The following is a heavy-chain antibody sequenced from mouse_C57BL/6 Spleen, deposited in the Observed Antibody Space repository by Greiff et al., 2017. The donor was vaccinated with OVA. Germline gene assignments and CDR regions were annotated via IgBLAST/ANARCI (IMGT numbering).Heavy chain of an antibody. CDR2: INPSNGGT. V-gene: IGHV1-53*01. Sequence: QVHVKQPGTELVKPGASVKLSCKASGYTFTSYWMHWVKQRPGQGLEWIGNINPSNGGTNYNEKFKSKATLTVDKSSSTAYMQLSSLTSEDSAVYYCAREGSYYGSSHWYFDVWGTGTTVTVSS. J-gene: IGHJ1*03. D-gene: IGHD1-1*01. CDR1: GYTFTSYW. CDR3: AREGSYYGSSHWYFDV.